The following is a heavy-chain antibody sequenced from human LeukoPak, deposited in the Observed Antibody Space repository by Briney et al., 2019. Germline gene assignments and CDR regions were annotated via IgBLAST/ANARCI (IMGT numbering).Heavy chain of an antibody. J-gene: IGHJ4*02. Sequence: SETLSLTCTVSGGSISSSSYYWGWIRQPPGKGLEWIGCISYSGSTYNNPSLKSRLTISMDASKNKFSLNLTSVTAADTAVYYCARAPPGDYYDSSGYYLPAGTSFDYWGQGTLVTVSS. CDR2: ISYSGST. CDR1: GGSISSSSYY. CDR3: ARAPPGDYYDSSGYYLPAGTSFDY. D-gene: IGHD3-22*01. V-gene: IGHV4-39*07.